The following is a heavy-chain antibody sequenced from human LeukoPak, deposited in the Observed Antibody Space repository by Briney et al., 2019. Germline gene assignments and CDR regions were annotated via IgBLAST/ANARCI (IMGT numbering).Heavy chain of an antibody. CDR2: TNTEGTST. D-gene: IGHD5-24*01. J-gene: IGHJ4*02. Sequence: GGSLRLSCAASGFTFSSYWMHWVRQAPGKGLVWVSRTNTEGTSTYYADSVKGRFTVSRDNAKNTVYLQMNSLRAEDTAVYYCARDSYNNVDYWGQGTLVTVSS. V-gene: IGHV3-74*01. CDR1: GFTFSSYW. CDR3: ARDSYNNVDY.